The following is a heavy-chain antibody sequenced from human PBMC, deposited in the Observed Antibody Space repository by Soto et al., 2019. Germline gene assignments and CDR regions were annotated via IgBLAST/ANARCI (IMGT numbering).Heavy chain of an antibody. Sequence: PWGSLRLSCAASGFTFISYAISCVRQAPCKGLEWVSAISGSGGATYYADSVKGRFTISRDNSKNTLYLQMNSLRAEDTAIYYCAKDPARHYFDYWGRGTLVTVSS. CDR2: ISGSGGAT. D-gene: IGHD6-6*01. J-gene: IGHJ4*02. CDR1: GFTFISYA. CDR3: AKDPARHYFDY. V-gene: IGHV3-23*01.